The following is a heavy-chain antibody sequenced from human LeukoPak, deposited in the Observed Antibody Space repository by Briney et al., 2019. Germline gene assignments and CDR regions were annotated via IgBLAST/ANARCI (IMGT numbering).Heavy chain of an antibody. V-gene: IGHV3-30-3*01. CDR1: GFTFSSYA. CDR2: ISYDGSNK. D-gene: IGHD3-3*01. J-gene: IGHJ4*02. Sequence: GGSLRLSCAASGFTFSSYAMSWVRQAPGKGLEWVAVISYDGSNKYYADSVKGRFTISRDNSKNTLYLQMNSLRAEDTAVYYCARDPDFWSGHYYFDYWGQGTLVTVSS. CDR3: ARDPDFWSGHYYFDY.